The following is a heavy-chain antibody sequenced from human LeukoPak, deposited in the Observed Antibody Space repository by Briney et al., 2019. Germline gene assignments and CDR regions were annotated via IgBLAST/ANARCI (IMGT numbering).Heavy chain of an antibody. CDR2: ISYDGSNK. V-gene: IGHV3-30-3*01. Sequence: QSGGSLRLSCAASGFTFSSYAMHWVRQAPGKGLEWVAVISYDGSNKYYADSVKSLFTISRDNSKNTLYLQMNSLRAEDTAVYYCARDPRPPYCGGDCYSFWFDPWGQGTLVTVSS. CDR1: GFTFSSYA. CDR3: ARDPRPPYCGGDCYSFWFDP. J-gene: IGHJ5*02. D-gene: IGHD2-21*02.